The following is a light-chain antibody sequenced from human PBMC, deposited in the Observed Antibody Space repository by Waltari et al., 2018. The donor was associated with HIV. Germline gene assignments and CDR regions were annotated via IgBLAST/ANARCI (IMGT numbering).Light chain of an antibody. J-gene: IGLJ2*01. Sequence: QSALTQPPSAYGSPGQSVTISCPGTSSDVGGYHYVSWYQQHPDKAPKVISYAVNKLPSGVPDRFSGSKSGNTASLIVSGLQAEDEADYYCSSYADNNNVIFGGGTKLTVL. CDR3: SSYADNNNVI. V-gene: IGLV2-8*01. CDR2: AVN. CDR1: SSDVGGYHY.